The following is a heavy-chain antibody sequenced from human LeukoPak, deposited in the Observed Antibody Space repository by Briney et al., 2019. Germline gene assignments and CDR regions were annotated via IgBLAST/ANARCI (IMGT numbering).Heavy chain of an antibody. CDR3: ARDNDCSGGSCYPNWFDP. CDR2: INHSGST. Sequence: SETLSLTCAVYGGSFSGYYWSWIRQPPGKGLEWIGEINHSGSTNYNPSLKSRVTISVDTSKNQFSLKLSSVTAADTAVYYCARDNDCSGGSCYPNWFDPWGQGTLVTVSS. D-gene: IGHD2-15*01. J-gene: IGHJ5*02. V-gene: IGHV4-34*01. CDR1: GGSFSGYY.